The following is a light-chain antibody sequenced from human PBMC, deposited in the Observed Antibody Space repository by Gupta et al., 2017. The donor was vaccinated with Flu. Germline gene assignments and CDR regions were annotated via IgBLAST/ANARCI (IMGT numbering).Light chain of an antibody. CDR2: DAS. CDR3: QQYDSRST. Sequence: VGDIVTITCQASQDIRNYLNWYQQKPGKAPDLLIYDASNLEKGVPSRFSGSGDGTEFTFTINGQQAEDVATYCCQQYDSRSTFGQGTTVEIK. J-gene: IGKJ1*01. CDR1: QDIRNY. V-gene: IGKV1-33*01.